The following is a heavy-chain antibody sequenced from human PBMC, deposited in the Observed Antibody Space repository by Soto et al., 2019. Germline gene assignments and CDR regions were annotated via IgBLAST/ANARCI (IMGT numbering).Heavy chain of an antibody. J-gene: IGHJ6*02. CDR1: GYTFTGYY. V-gene: IGHV1-2*02. D-gene: IGHD3-10*01. CDR2: INPNSGGT. CDR3: ARDPLTMVRGVPYYYYGMDV. Sequence: GASVKVSCKASGYTFTGYYMHWVRQAPGQGLEWMGWINPNSGGTNYAQKFQGRVTMTRDTSISTAYMELSRLRSDDTAVYYCARDPLTMVRGVPYYYYGMDVWGQGTTVTVSS.